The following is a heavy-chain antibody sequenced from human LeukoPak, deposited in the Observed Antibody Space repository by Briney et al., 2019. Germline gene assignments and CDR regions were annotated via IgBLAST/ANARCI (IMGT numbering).Heavy chain of an antibody. D-gene: IGHD1-1*01. CDR2: IYHSGST. V-gene: IGHV4-30-2*01. CDR1: GGSISSGGYY. Sequence: PSETLSLTCTVSGGSISSGGYYWSWIRQPPGKGLEWIGYIYHSGSTYYNPSLKSRVTISVDRSKNQFSLKLSSVTAADTAVYYCARGSNWNSYDCWGQGTLVTVSS. J-gene: IGHJ4*02. CDR3: ARGSNWNSYDC.